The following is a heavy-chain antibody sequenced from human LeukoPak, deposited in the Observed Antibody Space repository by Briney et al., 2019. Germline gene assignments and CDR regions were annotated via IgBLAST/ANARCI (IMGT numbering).Heavy chain of an antibody. Sequence: SVKVSCKASGGTFSSYAISWVRQAPGQGLEWMGGIIPIFGTANYARKFQGRVTITADESTSTAYMELSSLRSEDTAVYYCARSPLAYCSSTSCPDRVYYYYYYMDVWGKGTTVTVSS. CDR1: GGTFSSYA. V-gene: IGHV1-69*13. J-gene: IGHJ6*03. CDR3: ARSPLAYCSSTSCPDRVYYYYYYMDV. CDR2: IIPIFGTA. D-gene: IGHD2-2*01.